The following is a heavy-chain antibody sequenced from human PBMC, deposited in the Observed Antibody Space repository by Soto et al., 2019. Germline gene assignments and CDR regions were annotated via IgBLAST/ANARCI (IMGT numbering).Heavy chain of an antibody. CDR2: ISSSGDAT. V-gene: IGHV3-23*01. Sequence: GGSLRLSCAASGFTFSTYAMTWVRQAPGKGLEWVSIISSSGDATYYVDSVKGRFTISRDNSRNTLNLQMNSLRAEDTAVYYCAKNGDFWSWGMDVWGQGTTVTVSS. J-gene: IGHJ6*02. D-gene: IGHD3-3*01. CDR3: AKNGDFWSWGMDV. CDR1: GFTFSTYA.